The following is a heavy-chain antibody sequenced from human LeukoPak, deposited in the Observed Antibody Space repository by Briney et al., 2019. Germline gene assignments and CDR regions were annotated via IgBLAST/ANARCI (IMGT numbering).Heavy chain of an antibody. V-gene: IGHV1-69*05. CDR3: ARVSSYGRYYFDY. J-gene: IGHJ4*02. CDR2: IIPIFGTA. Sequence: SVKVSCKASGGTFSSYAISWVRQAPGQGLEWMGRIIPIFGTANYAQKFQGRGTITTDESTSTAYMELSSLRSEDTAVYYCARVSSYGRYYFDYWGQGTLVTVSS. D-gene: IGHD5-18*01. CDR1: GGTFSSYA.